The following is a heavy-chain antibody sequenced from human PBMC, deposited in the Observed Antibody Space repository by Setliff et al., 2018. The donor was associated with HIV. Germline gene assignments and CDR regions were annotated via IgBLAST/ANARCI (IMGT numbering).Heavy chain of an antibody. CDR2: ISAYNGNT. V-gene: IGHV1-18*01. Sequence: ASVKVSCKASGYTFTSYGISWVRQAPGQGLEWMGWISAYNGNTNYAQKLQGRFTMTRDTSISTAYMEVSRLRSDDTAVYYCARGGQWWAFYWFDPWGQGTLVTVSS. D-gene: IGHD2-15*01. CDR1: GYTFTSYG. J-gene: IGHJ5*02. CDR3: ARGGQWWAFYWFDP.